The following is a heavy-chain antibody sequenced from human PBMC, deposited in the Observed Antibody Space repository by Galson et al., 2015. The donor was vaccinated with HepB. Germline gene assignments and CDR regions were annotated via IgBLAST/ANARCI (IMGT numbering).Heavy chain of an antibody. CDR3: ARDSGDGSSWYPGKRGLFDY. D-gene: IGHD6-13*01. Sequence: SVKVSCKASGYTFTSYGISWVRQAPGQGLEWMGWISAYNGNTNYAQKLQGRVTMTTDTSTSTAYMELRSLRSDDTAVYYCARDSGDGSSWYPGKRGLFDYWGQGTLVTVSS. CDR2: ISAYNGNT. CDR1: GYTFTSYG. J-gene: IGHJ4*02. V-gene: IGHV1-18*04.